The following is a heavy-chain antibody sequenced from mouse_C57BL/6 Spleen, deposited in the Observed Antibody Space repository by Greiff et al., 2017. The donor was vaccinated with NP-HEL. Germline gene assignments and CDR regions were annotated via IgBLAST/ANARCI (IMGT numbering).Heavy chain of an antibody. CDR3: ARVGTGTRYFDV. J-gene: IGHJ1*03. V-gene: IGHV1-69*01. CDR2: IDPSDSYT. D-gene: IGHD4-1*01. CDR1: GYTFTSYW. Sequence: QVQLQQPGAELVMPGASVKLSCKASGYTFTSYWMHWVKQRPGQGLEWIGEIDPSDSYTNYNQKFKGKSTLTVDKSSSTAYMQLSSLTSEDSAVYYCARVGTGTRYFDVWGTGTTVTVSS.